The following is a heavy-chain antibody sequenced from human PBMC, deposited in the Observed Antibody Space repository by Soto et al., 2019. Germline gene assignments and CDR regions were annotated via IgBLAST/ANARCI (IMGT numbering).Heavy chain of an antibody. D-gene: IGHD1-26*01. CDR2: ISAYNGDT. V-gene: IGHV1-18*01. J-gene: IGHJ4*02. CDR3: ARASGGGVGTTSY. Sequence: QVQLVQSGAEVKKPGASAKVSCKVFGYIFSNYGISWMRQVPGQGLEWMGWISAYNGDTNYAQKFQGRVTLTTDTSTNTAYMELRSLRSDDTAVYYCARASGGGVGTTSYWGQGTLVTVSS. CDR1: GYIFSNYG.